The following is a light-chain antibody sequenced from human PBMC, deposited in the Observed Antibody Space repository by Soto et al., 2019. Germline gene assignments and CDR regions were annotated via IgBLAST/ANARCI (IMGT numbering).Light chain of an antibody. CDR2: RAS. CDR3: HQFGSSPQET. J-gene: IGKJ3*01. V-gene: IGKV3-20*01. CDR1: QTISSSF. Sequence: EIVLTQSPGTLSLSPGERATLSCRASQTISSSFLAWYQQKPGQAPRLLIYRASRRAPGIPDRFSGSRSWTDFTLTISRLEPADFAAYYCHQFGSSPQETFGPGTKVEIK.